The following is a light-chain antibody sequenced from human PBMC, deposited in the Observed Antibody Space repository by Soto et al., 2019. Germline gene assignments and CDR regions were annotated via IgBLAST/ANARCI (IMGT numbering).Light chain of an antibody. CDR3: QQYRNLPLT. CDR1: QDINNH. Sequence: DIPMTQSPSSLSAYVGDRVTITCQASQDINNHLNWYQRKPGKAPKVLIYDASNLETGVPSRFSGSGSGTHFTFIISSLQPADTATYYCQQYRNLPLTFGGGTKVDIK. J-gene: IGKJ4*01. V-gene: IGKV1-33*01. CDR2: DAS.